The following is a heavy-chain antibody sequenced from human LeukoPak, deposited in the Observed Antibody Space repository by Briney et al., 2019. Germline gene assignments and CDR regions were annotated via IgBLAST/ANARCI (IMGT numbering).Heavy chain of an antibody. CDR2: IFFSGST. V-gene: IGHV4-59*11. CDR1: GVSFSSHF. D-gene: IGHD1-1*01. Sequence: SETLSLTCTVSGVSFSSHFWTWIRQAPGKGLEWIGNIFFSGSTHYNPSLKSRVTMSIDTSKSQLSLKLNSLTAADTAVYYCASDRTGLYYFDQWGQETLVTVSS. CDR3: ASDRTGLYYFDQ. J-gene: IGHJ4*02.